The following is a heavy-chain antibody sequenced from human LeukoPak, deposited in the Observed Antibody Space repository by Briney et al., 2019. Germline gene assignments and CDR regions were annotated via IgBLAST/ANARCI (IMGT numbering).Heavy chain of an antibody. Sequence: SQTLSLTCTVSGGSISSGGYYWSWIRQHPGKGLEWIGYIYYSGSTYYNPSLKSRVTISVDTSKTQFSLKLSSVTTADTAVYYCVRAQTVAVHFDYWGQGTLVTVSS. D-gene: IGHD6-19*01. CDR1: GGSISSGGYY. CDR2: IYYSGST. CDR3: VRAQTVAVHFDY. J-gene: IGHJ4*02. V-gene: IGHV4-31*03.